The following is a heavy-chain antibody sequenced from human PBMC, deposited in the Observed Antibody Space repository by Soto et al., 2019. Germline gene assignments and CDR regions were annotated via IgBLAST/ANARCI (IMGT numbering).Heavy chain of an antibody. CDR1: GYTFTSYG. CDR3: AGDPSITIFVVVIVFDY. D-gene: IGHD3-3*01. CDR2: ISAYNGNT. J-gene: IGHJ4*02. V-gene: IGHV1-18*01. Sequence: QVQLVQSGAEVKKPGASVKVSCKASGYTFTSYGISWVRQAPGQGLEWMGWISAYNGNTNYAQKLQGRVNMTTDTSTSAAYRELRSLSSVDAAVDCFAGDPSITIFVVVIVFDYWRQGTLVTVSP.